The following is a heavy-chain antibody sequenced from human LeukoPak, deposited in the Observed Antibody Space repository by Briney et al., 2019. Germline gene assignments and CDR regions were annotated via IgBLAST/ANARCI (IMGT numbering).Heavy chain of an antibody. J-gene: IGHJ4*02. D-gene: IGHD3-3*01. Sequence: GGSLRLSCAASGFTFSSYWMHWVRQAPGKGLVWVSRINTDGSSTSYADSVKGRFTISRDNAKNSLYLQMNSLRAEDTAVYYCAREAYYDFWSGYSYYFDYWGQGTLVTVSS. V-gene: IGHV3-74*01. CDR1: GFTFSSYW. CDR3: AREAYYDFWSGYSYYFDY. CDR2: INTDGSST.